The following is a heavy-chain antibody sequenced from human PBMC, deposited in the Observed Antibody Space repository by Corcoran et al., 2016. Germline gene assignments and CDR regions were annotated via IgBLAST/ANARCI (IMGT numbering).Heavy chain of an antibody. V-gene: IGHV1-69*01. CDR3: AREVNDDIVTGGPRAQREAYYYGIDV. CDR2: IIPIFGTA. CDR1: GGTFSSYA. D-gene: IGHD3-9*01. J-gene: IGHJ6*02. Sequence: QVQLVQSGAEVKKPGSSVKVSCKAYGGTFSSYAISWVRQAPGQGLEWMGGIIPIFGTANYAQKFQGRVTITADESTSTAYMELSSLASDDKAVYYCAREVNDDIVTGGPRAQREAYYYGIDVWGQGTTVTVSS.